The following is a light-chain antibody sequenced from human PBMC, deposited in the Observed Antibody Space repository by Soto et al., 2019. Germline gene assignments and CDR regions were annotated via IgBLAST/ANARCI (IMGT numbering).Light chain of an antibody. J-gene: IGKJ1*01. Sequence: AIQMTQSPSSLSASVGDRVTISCRASQDIRNTLAWYQQKPGEAPKLLIFAASNLQSGVPSRFSGSGSVTDFTLAITGLQPEDSATYYCLQYYNFSWTFGQGTKVDIK. CDR2: AAS. CDR1: QDIRNT. CDR3: LQYYNFSWT. V-gene: IGKV1-6*01.